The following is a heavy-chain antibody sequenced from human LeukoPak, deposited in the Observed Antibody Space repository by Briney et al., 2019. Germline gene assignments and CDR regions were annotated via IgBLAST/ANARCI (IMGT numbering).Heavy chain of an antibody. D-gene: IGHD3-10*01. CDR3: TRESSGSYYLDAFDI. Sequence: GGSLRLSCTASGFTFGDYAMSWFRQAPGKGLEWVGFIRSKAYGGTTEYAASVKGRFTISRDDSKSIAYLQMNSPKTEDTAVYYCTRESSGSYYLDAFDIWGQGTMVTVSS. V-gene: IGHV3-49*03. CDR2: IRSKAYGGTT. J-gene: IGHJ3*02. CDR1: GFTFGDYA.